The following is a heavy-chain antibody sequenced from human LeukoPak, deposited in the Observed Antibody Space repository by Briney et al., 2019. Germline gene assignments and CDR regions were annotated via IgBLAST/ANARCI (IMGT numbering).Heavy chain of an antibody. CDR3: ARWGDYYDSSGYYYTAEYFQH. J-gene: IGHJ1*01. D-gene: IGHD3-22*01. CDR2: IIPILGIA. CDR1: GGTFSSYA. Sequence: SVKVSCKASGGTFSSYAISWVRQAPGQGPEWMGRIIPILGIANYAQKFQGRVTITADKSTSTAYMELSSLRSEDTAVYYCARWGDYYDSSGYYYTAEYFQHWGQGTLVTVSS. V-gene: IGHV1-69*04.